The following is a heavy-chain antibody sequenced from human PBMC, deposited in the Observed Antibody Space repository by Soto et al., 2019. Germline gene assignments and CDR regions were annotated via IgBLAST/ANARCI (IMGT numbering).Heavy chain of an antibody. J-gene: IGHJ5*02. CDR1: GDSVSSNSAA. CDR3: ARDPGSIAVAGKGSFDP. D-gene: IGHD6-19*01. Sequence: KQSQTLSLTCAISGDSVSSNSAAWNWIRQSPSRGLEWLGRTYYRSKWYNDYAVSVKSRITINPDTSKNQFSLQLNSVTPEDTAVYYCARDPGSIAVAGKGSFDPWGQGTLVTVPQ. V-gene: IGHV6-1*01. CDR2: TYYRSKWYN.